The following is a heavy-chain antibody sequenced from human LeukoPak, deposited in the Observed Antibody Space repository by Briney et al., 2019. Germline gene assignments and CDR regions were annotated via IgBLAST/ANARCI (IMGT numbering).Heavy chain of an antibody. D-gene: IGHD4-17*01. CDR2: IYNDGMT. CDR1: GFSVSSNY. V-gene: IGHV3-53*01. J-gene: IGHJ3*02. CDR3: ARDPNGDYIGTFDI. Sequence: GGSLRLSCAASGFSVSSNYMSWVRQAPGKGLEWISVIYNDGMTYYADSVQGRFAISRDNSKNTLYLQMNSLRAEDAAVYFCARDPNGDYIGTFDIWGRGTMVSVSS.